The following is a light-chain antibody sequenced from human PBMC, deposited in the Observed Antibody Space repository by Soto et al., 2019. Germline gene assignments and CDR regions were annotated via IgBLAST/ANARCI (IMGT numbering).Light chain of an antibody. CDR3: QQSDSTPYT. CDR2: DAS. CDR1: QTISTY. Sequence: DIQMTQSPSSLSASVGDWVTITCRASQTISTYLNWYQQKPGKAPRLLIYDASSLLSGVPSRFSGSGSGTDFTLTIASLQPEDFSTYYCQQSDSTPYTFGQGTKVEI. J-gene: IGKJ2*01. V-gene: IGKV1-39*01.